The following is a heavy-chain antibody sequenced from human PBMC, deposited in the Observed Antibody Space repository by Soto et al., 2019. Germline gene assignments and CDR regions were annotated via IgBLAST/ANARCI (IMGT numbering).Heavy chain of an antibody. J-gene: IGHJ6*02. CDR2: ISYDGNNK. CDR3: AKARGYSYNYGMDV. D-gene: IGHD5-18*01. V-gene: IGHV3-30*18. CDR1: GITFSSYG. Sequence: HVHVAESGGGVVQPGRSLRLSCAVSGITFSSYGMHWVRQAPGKGLEWVAVISYDGNNKYHTDSVKGRFTISRDNSKNTVYLQMNRLRAEDSALYYCAKARGYSYNYGMDVWGQGTTVTVSS.